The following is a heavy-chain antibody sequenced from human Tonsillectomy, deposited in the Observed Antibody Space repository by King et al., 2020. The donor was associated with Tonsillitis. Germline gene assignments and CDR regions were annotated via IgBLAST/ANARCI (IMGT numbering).Heavy chain of an antibody. V-gene: IGHV3-9*01. CDR1: GFTFDDYA. CDR2: ISWNSASV. D-gene: IGHD6-6*01. CDR3: AKDVGLAARPYYCDY. J-gene: IGHJ4*02. Sequence: QLVQSGGGLVQPGRSLRLSCAVSGFTFDDYAMHWVRQAPGKGLEWVSGISWNSASVRYADSVKGRFTISRDNAKNSLYLQMNSLRPEDTAFYYCAKDVGLAARPYYCDYWGQGTLVTVSS.